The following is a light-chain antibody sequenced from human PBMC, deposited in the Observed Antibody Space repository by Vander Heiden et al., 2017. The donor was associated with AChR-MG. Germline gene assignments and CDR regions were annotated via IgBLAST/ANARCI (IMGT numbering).Light chain of an antibody. J-gene: IGLJ2*01. V-gene: IGLV7-46*01. Sequence: QAVVTQDPSLPVSPGGTVTLTVGSSTGAVTSGHYPYWFQQKPGQAPRTLIYDTSNKHSWTPARFSGSLLGGKAALTLSGAQPEDEAEYYCLLSYSGAQVVFGGGTKLTVL. CDR1: TGAVTSGHY. CDR3: LLSYSGAQVV. CDR2: DTS.